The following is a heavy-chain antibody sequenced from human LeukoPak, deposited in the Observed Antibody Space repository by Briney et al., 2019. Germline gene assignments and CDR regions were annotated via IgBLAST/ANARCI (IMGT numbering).Heavy chain of an antibody. CDR1: GFTFSSYA. D-gene: IGHD1-26*01. CDR3: AKRSYSSTYYFDF. CDR2: ISDSGGST. Sequence: GGSLRLSCAASGFTFSSYAMSWVRQAPGKGLEWVSTISDSGGSTHYADSVKGRFTISRDSSKNTLYLQMNSLRAEDTAVYYCAKRSYSSTYYFDFWGQGTLVTVSS. J-gene: IGHJ4*02. V-gene: IGHV3-23*01.